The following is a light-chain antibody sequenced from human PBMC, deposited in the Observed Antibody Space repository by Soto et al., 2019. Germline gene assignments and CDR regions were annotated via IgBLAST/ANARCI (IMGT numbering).Light chain of an antibody. V-gene: IGKV3-15*01. CDR3: QQYNNWPPWT. Sequence: EIVMTQSPATLSVSPGERATLSCRASQSVSSNLAWYQQKLCQAPRLLIYGASTRATGIPARFSGSGSGTEFTLTISSLQCEAFAVYYCQQYNNWPPWTFGQGTTVAI. CDR2: GAS. J-gene: IGKJ1*01. CDR1: QSVSSN.